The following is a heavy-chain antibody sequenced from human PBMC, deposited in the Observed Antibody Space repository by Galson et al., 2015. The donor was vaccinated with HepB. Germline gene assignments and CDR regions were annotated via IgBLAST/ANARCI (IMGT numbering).Heavy chain of an antibody. D-gene: IGHD3-16*01. J-gene: IGHJ6*03. CDR1: GFTFSSYS. Sequence: SLRLSCAASGFTFSSYSMNWVRQAPGKGLEWVSSISSSSSYIYYADSVKGRFTISRDNAKNSLYLQMNSLRAEDTAVYYCARDQRGGGYYYYYYYMDVWGKGTTVTVSS. CDR3: ARDQRGGGYYYYYYYMDV. CDR2: ISSSSSYI. V-gene: IGHV3-21*01.